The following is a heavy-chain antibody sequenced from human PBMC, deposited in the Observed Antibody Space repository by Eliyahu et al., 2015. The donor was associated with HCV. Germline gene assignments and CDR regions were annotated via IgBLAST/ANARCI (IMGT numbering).Heavy chain of an antibody. Sequence: QVQLQQWGAGLLKPSETLSLTCAVYGGSFSGYXXSWIRXPPGKGLEWIGEINHSGSTNYNPXLKSRVTISVDTSKNQFSLKLSSVTAADTAVYYCARGRGSYGHWYFDLWGRGTLVTVSS. D-gene: IGHD5-18*01. CDR2: INHSGST. CDR3: ARGRGSYGHWYFDL. V-gene: IGHV4-34*01. CDR1: GGSFSGYX. J-gene: IGHJ2*01.